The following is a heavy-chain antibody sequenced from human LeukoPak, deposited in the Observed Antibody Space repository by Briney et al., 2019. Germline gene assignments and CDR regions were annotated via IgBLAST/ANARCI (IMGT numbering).Heavy chain of an antibody. J-gene: IGHJ4*02. V-gene: IGHV4-59*08. CDR1: GGSISSYY. CDR3: ARHGPYYYDSSGSV. CDR2: IYYSGST. Sequence: SETLSLTCTVSGGSISSYYWSWIRQPPGKGLEWIGYIYYSGSTNYNPPLKSRVTISVGTSKSQFSLKLSSVTAADTAVYYCARHGPYYYDSSGSVWGQGTLVTVSS. D-gene: IGHD3-22*01.